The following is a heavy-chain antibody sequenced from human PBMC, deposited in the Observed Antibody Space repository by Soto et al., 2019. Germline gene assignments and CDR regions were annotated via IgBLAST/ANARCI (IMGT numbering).Heavy chain of an antibody. CDR1: GYTFTIYG. J-gene: IGHJ4*02. V-gene: IGHV1-18*04. CDR2: ISGYNGNT. D-gene: IGHD3-22*01. Sequence: QVQLVQSGAEVKKPGASVKVSCKASGYTFTIYGISWVRQAPGQGLEWMGWISGYNGNTDYAQNLQHRDTLTTDASTSSVYMELRSLRSDDTAVYYCARVDYYDSSGYYGYCGQGTLITGSS. CDR3: ARVDYYDSSGYYGY.